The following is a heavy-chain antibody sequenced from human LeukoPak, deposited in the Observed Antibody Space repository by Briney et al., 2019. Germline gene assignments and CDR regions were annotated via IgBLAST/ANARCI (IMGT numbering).Heavy chain of an antibody. Sequence: PSETLSLTCAVSGYSISSGYYWGWIRQPPGKGVVWIGSIYHSGSTYYNPSLKRRVTISVDTSKNQFSLKLSSVTAADTAVYYCALYGDYESRQFDYWGQGTLVTVSS. D-gene: IGHD4-17*01. J-gene: IGHJ4*02. CDR1: GYSISSGYY. CDR2: IYHSGST. CDR3: ALYGDYESRQFDY. V-gene: IGHV4-38-2*01.